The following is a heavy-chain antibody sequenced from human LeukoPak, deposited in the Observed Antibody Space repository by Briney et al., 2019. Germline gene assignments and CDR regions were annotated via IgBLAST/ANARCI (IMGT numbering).Heavy chain of an antibody. J-gene: IGHJ4*02. Sequence: PGPSLRPSCATSGSTFSGYYTNWVRQAPGKWLGWVSNIATYSRTKSTADSAKGRFTISRDNAKISLYLQMQSLRDEDTAVYYSARSGYFRFDYWGKGALVTVSS. CDR2: IATYSRTK. D-gene: IGHD2/OR15-2a*01. CDR3: ARSGYFRFDY. CDR1: GSTFSGYY. V-gene: IGHV3-48*02.